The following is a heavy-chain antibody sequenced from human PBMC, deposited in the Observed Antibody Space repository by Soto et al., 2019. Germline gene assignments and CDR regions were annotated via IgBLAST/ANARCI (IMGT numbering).Heavy chain of an antibody. CDR1: GFTFSSYG. Sequence: GGSLRLSCAASGFTFSSYGMHWVRQAPGKGLEWVAVIWYDGSNKCYADSVKGRFTISRDNSKNTLYLQMNSLRAEDTAVYYCARDLSTGYYGMDVWGQGTTVTVSS. CDR2: IWYDGSNK. J-gene: IGHJ6*02. CDR3: ARDLSTGYYGMDV. V-gene: IGHV3-33*01. D-gene: IGHD4-17*01.